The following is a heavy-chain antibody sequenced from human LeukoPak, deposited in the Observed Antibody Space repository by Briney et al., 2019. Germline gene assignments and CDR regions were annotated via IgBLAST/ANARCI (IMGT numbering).Heavy chain of an antibody. Sequence: ASVKVSCKASGYTFTSYDINWVRQATGQGLEWMGWMNPNSGNTGYAQKFQGRVTMTRNTSISTAYMELSSLRSEDTAVYYCAKSFGSSFYYYYYYCMDVWGKGTTVTISS. V-gene: IGHV1-8*01. CDR2: MNPNSGNT. J-gene: IGHJ6*03. CDR1: GYTFTSYD. CDR3: AKSFGSSFYYYYYYCMDV. D-gene: IGHD6-13*01.